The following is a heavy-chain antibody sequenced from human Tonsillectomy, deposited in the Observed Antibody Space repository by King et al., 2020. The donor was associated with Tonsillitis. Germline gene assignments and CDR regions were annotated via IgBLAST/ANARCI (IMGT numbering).Heavy chain of an antibody. V-gene: IGHV1-69*01. J-gene: IGHJ4*02. D-gene: IGHD6-19*01. CDR3: ATDRGIAVIGRGTHFDY. CDR1: GGTFSSHS. Sequence: QGQLVQSGTEVKKPGSSAKVSCKASGGTFSSHSFSWVRQAPGQGLEWMGAIIPMYGIAKYAQKFQGRVTITADEFTTTAYVELSSLKSEDTAVYYCATDRGIAVIGRGTHFDYWGQGSLVTVSS. CDR2: IIPMYGIA.